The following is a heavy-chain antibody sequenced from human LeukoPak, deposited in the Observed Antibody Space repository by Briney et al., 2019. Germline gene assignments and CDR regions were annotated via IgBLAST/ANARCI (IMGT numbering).Heavy chain of an antibody. V-gene: IGHV4-39*01. Sequence: SETLSLTCTVSGGSISSSSYYWGWIRQPPGKGLEWIGSIYYSGSTYYNPSLKSRVTISVDTSKNQFSLKLSSVTAADTAVYYCARSNDYGEGYFQHWGQGTLVTVSS. CDR3: ARSNDYGEGYFQH. J-gene: IGHJ1*01. D-gene: IGHD4-17*01. CDR1: GGSISSSSYY. CDR2: IYYSGST.